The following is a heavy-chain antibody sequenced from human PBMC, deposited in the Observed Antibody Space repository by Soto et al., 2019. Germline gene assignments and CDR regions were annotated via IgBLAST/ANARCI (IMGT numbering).Heavy chain of an antibody. CDR3: ARTSDFGFRDWFDP. V-gene: IGHV4-31*02. Sequence: SETLSLTCTVSGGSISSAGYHWGWIRQHPGKGLEWIGYISYRGSTYYNPSLKSRVSISVDRSKNQFSLNLSFVSAADTAVYYCARTSDFGFRDWFDPWGQGT. J-gene: IGHJ5*02. CDR2: ISYRGST. D-gene: IGHD2-21*01. CDR1: GGSISSAGYH.